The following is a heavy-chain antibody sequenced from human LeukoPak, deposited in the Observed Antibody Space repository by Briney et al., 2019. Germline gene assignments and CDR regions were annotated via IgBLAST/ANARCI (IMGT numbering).Heavy chain of an antibody. CDR1: GFTFSSYA. V-gene: IGHV3-30-3*01. D-gene: IGHD6-13*01. CDR3: ARDPAGTGFDY. CDR2: ISCDGSNK. Sequence: GGSLRLSCAASGFTFSSYAMHRVRQAPGKGLEWVAVISCDGSNKYYADSVKGRFTISRDNSKNTLYLQMNSLRAEDTAVYYCARDPAGTGFDYWGQGTLVTVSS. J-gene: IGHJ4*02.